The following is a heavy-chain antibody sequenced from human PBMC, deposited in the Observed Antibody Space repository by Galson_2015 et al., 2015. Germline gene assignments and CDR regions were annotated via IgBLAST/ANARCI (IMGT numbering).Heavy chain of an antibody. V-gene: IGHV3-9*01. D-gene: IGHD2-15*01. CDR2: DSWNSGSI. CDR3: AKVQVVILCCAFDI. J-gene: IGHJ3*02. Sequence: ALRLSCGASGLTFDDYAMHWVRQAPGKGVEWVSGDSWNSGSIAYADSVKGRFTISRDNAKNSLYLQMNSLRAEDTALYYCAKVQVVILCCAFDIWGQGTMVTVSA. CDR1: GLTFDDYA.